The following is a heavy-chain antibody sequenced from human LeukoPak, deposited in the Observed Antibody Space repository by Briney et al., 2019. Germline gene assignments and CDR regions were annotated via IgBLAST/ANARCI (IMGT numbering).Heavy chain of an antibody. CDR1: GFIFSTYA. J-gene: IGHJ3*02. Sequence: GGSLRLSCAAPGFIFSTYAMSWVRQAPGKGLEWVAGITDSGSVTYYADSVKGRFTISRDNSKTMLFLQMNSLRAEDTAVYFCARDRLTLSAFDIWGQGTMVTVSS. V-gene: IGHV3-23*01. CDR2: ITDSGSVT. CDR3: ARDRLTLSAFDI. D-gene: IGHD2-15*01.